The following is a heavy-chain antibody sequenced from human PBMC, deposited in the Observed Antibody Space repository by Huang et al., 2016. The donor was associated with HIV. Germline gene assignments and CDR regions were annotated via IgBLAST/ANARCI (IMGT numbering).Heavy chain of an antibody. CDR2: IKTNVEGGTI. V-gene: IGHV3-15*01. CDR3: ATWSLTAAGGN. D-gene: IGHD6-13*01. J-gene: IGHJ4*02. Sequence: EVQLVESGGGLVKPGSSLRVSCSAFGLAFSKVWMSWVRQAPGKGLEWVGLIKTNVEGGTIDYAAPVKDRCRISRDDLKGIMYLEMNNLKSDDTAIYYCATWSLTAAGGNWGRGTLVTVSS. CDR1: GLAFSKVW.